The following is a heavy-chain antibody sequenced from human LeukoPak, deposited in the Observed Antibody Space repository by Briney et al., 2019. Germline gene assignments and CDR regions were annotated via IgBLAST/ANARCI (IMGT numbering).Heavy chain of an antibody. J-gene: IGHJ5*02. CDR2: IIPIFGTA. CDR3: ARACFSYYYGSGSYA. D-gene: IGHD3-10*01. CDR1: GGTFSSYA. V-gene: IGHV1-69*01. Sequence: ASVKVSCKASGGTFSSYAISWVRQAPGQGLEWMGGIIPIFGTANYAQKFQGRVTITADESTSTAYMELSSLRSEDTAVYYCARACFSYYYGSGSYAWGQGTLVTVSS.